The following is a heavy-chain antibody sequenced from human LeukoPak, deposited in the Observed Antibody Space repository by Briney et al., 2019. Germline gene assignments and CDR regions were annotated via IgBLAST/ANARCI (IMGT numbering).Heavy chain of an antibody. CDR2: ISYDGSNK. CDR3: AKEERSSSGWPFDY. V-gene: IGHV3-30-3*01. D-gene: IGHD6-19*01. J-gene: IGHJ4*02. Sequence: PGGSLRLSCAASGFTFSSYAMHWVRQAPGKGLEWVAVISYDGSNKYYADSVKGRFTISRDNSRNTLYLQMNSLRVEDTAIYYCAKEERSSSGWPFDYWGQGILVIVSS. CDR1: GFTFSSYA.